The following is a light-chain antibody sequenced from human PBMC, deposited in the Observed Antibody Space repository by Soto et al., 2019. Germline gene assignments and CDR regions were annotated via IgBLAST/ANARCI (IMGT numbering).Light chain of an antibody. J-gene: IGLJ2*01. CDR1: SSDVGSYNL. CDR3: CSYAGSSTHVV. V-gene: IGLV2-23*02. Sequence: QSALTQPASVSGSPGQSITISCTGTSSDVGSYNLVSWYQQHPGKAPKLMIYEVSKRPSGVSNRFSGDKSDNTASLTISGLQAEDEADYYCCSYAGSSTHVVFGGGTKVTVL. CDR2: EVS.